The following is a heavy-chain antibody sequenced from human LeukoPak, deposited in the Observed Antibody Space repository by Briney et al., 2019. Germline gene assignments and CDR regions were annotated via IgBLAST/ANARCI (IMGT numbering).Heavy chain of an antibody. CDR2: IYYSGST. D-gene: IGHD5-18*01. CDR3: ARDRGYSYGETYFYGMDV. J-gene: IGHJ6*02. V-gene: IGHV4-31*03. Sequence: PSQTLSLTCTVSGGSISSDGYYWSWIRQHPGKGLEWIGYIYYSGSTNYNPSLKSRVTISVDTSKNQFSLKLSSVTAADTAVYYCARDRGYSYGETYFYGMDVWGQGTTVTVSS. CDR1: GGSISSDGYY.